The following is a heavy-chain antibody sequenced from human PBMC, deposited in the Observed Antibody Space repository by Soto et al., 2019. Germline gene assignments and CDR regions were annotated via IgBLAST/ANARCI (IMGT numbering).Heavy chain of an antibody. V-gene: IGHV3-33*01. J-gene: IGHJ6*02. CDR3: ARVGSSSWYAYYYYGMDV. D-gene: IGHD6-13*01. CDR2: IWYDGSNK. CDR1: GFTFSSYG. Sequence: QVQLVESGGGVVQPGRSLRLSCAASGFTFSSYGMHWVRQAPGKGLEWVAVIWYDGSNKYYADSVKGRFTISRDNXKXTXXLQMNSLRAEDTAVYYCARVGSSSWYAYYYYGMDVWGQGTTVTVSS.